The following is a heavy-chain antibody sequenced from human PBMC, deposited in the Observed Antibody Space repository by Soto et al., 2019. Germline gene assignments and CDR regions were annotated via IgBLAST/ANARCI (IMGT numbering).Heavy chain of an antibody. CDR2: IYYSGST. D-gene: IGHD6-13*01. CDR3: ARDSLQLAPYGMDV. Sequence: QVQLQESGPGLVKPSQTLSLTCTVSGGSISSGDYYWSWIRQPPGKGLEWIGYIYYSGSTYYNPSPKSKVTISVDTSNDQFTRKLSSVTAADTAVYYCARDSLQLAPYGMDVWGQGTTVTVS. V-gene: IGHV4-30-4*01. J-gene: IGHJ6*02. CDR1: GGSISSGDYY.